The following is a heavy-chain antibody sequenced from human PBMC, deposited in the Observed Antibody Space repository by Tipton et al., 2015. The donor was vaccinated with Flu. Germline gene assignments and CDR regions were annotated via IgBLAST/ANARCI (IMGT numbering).Heavy chain of an antibody. V-gene: IGHV4-59*01. D-gene: IGHD6-19*01. CDR1: GGSMNSYY. J-gene: IGHJ3*02. CDR2: VYYTGST. CDR3: VRRVAVTGIYGFDI. Sequence: TLSLTCTVSGGSMNSYYWCWIRQPPGKGLEWIGYVYYTGSTNYNPSLKRRVTMSVDTSKKQFSLNLSSVTAADTAVYFCVRRVAVTGIYGFDIWGQGTLVTVSS.